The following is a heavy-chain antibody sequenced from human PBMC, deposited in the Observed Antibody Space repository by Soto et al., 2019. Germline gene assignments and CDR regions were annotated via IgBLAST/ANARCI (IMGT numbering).Heavy chain of an antibody. D-gene: IGHD2-15*01. Sequence: PSETLSLTCTVSGGSISSSYWSWIRQPPGKGLEWIGYIYYSGSTNYSPSLKSRVTISVDTSKNQFSLKLTSVTAADTAVYYCAREDRAANYYNYGLDVWGQGTTVTVSS. CDR3: AREDRAANYYNYGLDV. J-gene: IGHJ6*02. V-gene: IGHV4-59*01. CDR1: GGSISSSY. CDR2: IYYSGST.